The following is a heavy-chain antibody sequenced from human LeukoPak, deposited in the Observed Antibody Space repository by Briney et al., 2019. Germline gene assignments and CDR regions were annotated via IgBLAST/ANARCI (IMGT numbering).Heavy chain of an antibody. V-gene: IGHV3-23*01. CDR2: ISNSGGRT. CDR3: AKVKGKDGFRDAYDI. Sequence: LSGGSLRLSCAASGFTFSSYAMSWVRQAPGKGLEWVSSISNSGGRTYYADFVKGRFTTARDNSKNTLYLQMNSLRAEDTALYYCAKVKGKDGFRDAYDIWGQGTMVTVSS. J-gene: IGHJ3*02. CDR1: GFTFSSYA.